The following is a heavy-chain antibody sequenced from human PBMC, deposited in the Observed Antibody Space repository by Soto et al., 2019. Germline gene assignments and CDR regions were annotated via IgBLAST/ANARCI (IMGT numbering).Heavy chain of an antibody. CDR1: GGSISSSNW. CDR3: ARAKSPGYYYDSSGYYGDPYGMDV. V-gene: IGHV4-4*02. Sequence: SETLSLTCAVSGGSISSSNWWSWVRQPPGKGLEWIGEIYHSGSTNYNPSLKRRVTITVDKTKNQFSLKLSSVTAADTAVYYCARAKSPGYYYDSSGYYGDPYGMDVWGEGTTVTVSS. CDR2: IYHSGST. J-gene: IGHJ6*04. D-gene: IGHD3-22*01.